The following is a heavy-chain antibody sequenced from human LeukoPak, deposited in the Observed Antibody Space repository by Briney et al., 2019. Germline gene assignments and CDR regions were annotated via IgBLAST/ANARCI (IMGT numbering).Heavy chain of an antibody. CDR3: ARDGSSWDNWLDP. Sequence: ASVKVSCKASGYTFTGYYMHWLRQAPGQGLEWMGWINPNSGGTNYAQKFQGRVTMTRDTSISTAYMELSRLRSDDTAVYYCARDGSSWDNWLDPWGQGTLVTVSS. D-gene: IGHD6-13*01. CDR1: GYTFTGYY. CDR2: INPNSGGT. J-gene: IGHJ5*02. V-gene: IGHV1-2*02.